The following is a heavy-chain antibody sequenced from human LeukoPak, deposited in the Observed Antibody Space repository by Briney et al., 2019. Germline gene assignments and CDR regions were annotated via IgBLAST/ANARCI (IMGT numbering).Heavy chain of an antibody. CDR2: IYYSGST. CDR3: ARAQSGSYYVGAFDI. CDR1: GGSFSGYY. V-gene: IGHV4-59*01. Sequence: SETLSLTCAVYGGSFSGYYWSWIRQPPGKGLEWIGYIYYSGSTNYNPSLKSRVTISVDTSKNQFSLKLSSVTAADTAVYYCARAQSGSYYVGAFDIWGQGTMVTVSS. D-gene: IGHD1-26*01. J-gene: IGHJ3*02.